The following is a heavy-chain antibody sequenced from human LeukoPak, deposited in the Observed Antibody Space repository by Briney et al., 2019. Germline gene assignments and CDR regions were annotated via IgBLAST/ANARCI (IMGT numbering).Heavy chain of an antibody. D-gene: IGHD1-14*01. Sequence: AGGSLRLSCVASGFIFSSYTMNWVRQAPGKGLEWVSSISISSTYINYADSVKGRFTTSRDNAWNSLYLQMDNLRAEDTAVYYCVRDMWGTYYFDYWGEGTVVTVSS. CDR3: VRDMWGTYYFDY. CDR2: ISISSTYI. J-gene: IGHJ4*02. CDR1: GFIFSSYT. V-gene: IGHV3-21*06.